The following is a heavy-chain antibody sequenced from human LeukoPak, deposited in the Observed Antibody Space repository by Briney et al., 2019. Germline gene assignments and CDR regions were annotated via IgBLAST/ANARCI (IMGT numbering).Heavy chain of an antibody. D-gene: IGHD2-8*02. Sequence: PSETLSLTCTVSGGSISSYYWSWIRQPPGKGLEWIGYIYYSGSTNYNPSLKSRVTISVDTSKNQFSLRLSSVTAADTAVYYCARDPGGDWFDPWGQRTLVTVSS. V-gene: IGHV4-59*01. CDR2: IYYSGST. CDR1: GGSISSYY. CDR3: ARDPGGDWFDP. J-gene: IGHJ5*02.